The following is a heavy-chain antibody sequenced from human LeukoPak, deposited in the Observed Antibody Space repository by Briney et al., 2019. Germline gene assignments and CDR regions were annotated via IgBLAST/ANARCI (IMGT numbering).Heavy chain of an antibody. J-gene: IGHJ6*02. D-gene: IGHD3-9*01. CDR1: GYTFTSYD. CDR3: ASSLRYFDYYGMDV. V-gene: IGHV1-8*01. CDR2: MNPNSGNT. Sequence: GASVKVSCKASGYTFTSYDINWVRQATGQGLEWMGWMNPNSGNTGYAQKFQGRVTMTRNTSISTAYMELSGLRSEDTAVYYCASSLRYFDYYGMDVWGQGTTVTVSS.